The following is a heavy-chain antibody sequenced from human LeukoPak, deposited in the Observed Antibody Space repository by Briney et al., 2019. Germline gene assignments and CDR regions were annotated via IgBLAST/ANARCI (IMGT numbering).Heavy chain of an antibody. CDR3: ARVLSGSWDWFDP. V-gene: IGHV3-74*01. J-gene: IGHJ5*02. CDR2: INTDGSRI. Sequence: PGGSLRLSCAASGFTFSNYWMHWVRQAPGKGLVWVSRINTDGSRITYADSVKGRFTISRDNAMNTVYLQMNSLRAEDKAVYYCARVLSGSWDWFDPWGQGTLVTVSS. CDR1: GFTFSNYW. D-gene: IGHD3-22*01.